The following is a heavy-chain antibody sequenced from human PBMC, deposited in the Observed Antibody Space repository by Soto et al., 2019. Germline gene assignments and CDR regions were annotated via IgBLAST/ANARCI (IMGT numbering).Heavy chain of an antibody. CDR1: GFTFSNAW. CDR2: IKSKTDGGTT. J-gene: IGHJ4*02. D-gene: IGHD3-22*01. Sequence: GGSLRLSCAASGFTFSNAWMSWVRQAPGKGLEWVGRIKSKTDGGTTDYAAPVKGRFTISRDDSKNTLYLQMNSLKTEDTAVYYCTTADYYDSSGYYYCDYWGQGTLVTVSS. V-gene: IGHV3-15*01. CDR3: TTADYYDSSGYYYCDY.